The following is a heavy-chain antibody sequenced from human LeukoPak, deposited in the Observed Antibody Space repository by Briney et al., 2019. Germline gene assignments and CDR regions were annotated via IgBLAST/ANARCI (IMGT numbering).Heavy chain of an antibody. Sequence: PGGSLRLSCAASGFTFSSYGMHWVRQAPGKGLEWVAVIWYDGTNKYYADSVKGRFTISRDNSKNTMYLQLNSLRTEDTAIYYCAKEKPSTTAFDFWGQGTLLTVSS. V-gene: IGHV3-33*06. D-gene: IGHD1-1*01. CDR1: GFTFSSYG. CDR2: IWYDGTNK. J-gene: IGHJ4*02. CDR3: AKEKPSTTAFDF.